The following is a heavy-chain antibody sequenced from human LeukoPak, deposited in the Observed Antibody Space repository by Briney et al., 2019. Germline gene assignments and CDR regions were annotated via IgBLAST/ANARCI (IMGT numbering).Heavy chain of an antibody. CDR3: ATDYGKDPLYFDY. Sequence: PGGSLRLSCAASGFTSTGYAMHWVRQAPGKGLEWVAVISYDGSNKYYADSVKGRFTISRDNPKNTLYLQMSSLRAEDTAVYYCATDYGKDPLYFDYWGQGTLVTVSS. CDR1: GFTSTGYA. CDR2: ISYDGSNK. V-gene: IGHV3-30*04. D-gene: IGHD3-16*01. J-gene: IGHJ4*02.